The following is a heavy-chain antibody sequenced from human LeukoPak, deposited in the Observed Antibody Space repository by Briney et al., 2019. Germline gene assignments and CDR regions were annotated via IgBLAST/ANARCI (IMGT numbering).Heavy chain of an antibody. CDR2: IKTDGSLT. J-gene: IGHJ4*02. D-gene: IGHD7-27*01. CDR1: GFTFSSYT. CDR3: ARDLNWETY. V-gene: IGHV3-7*01. Sequence: GGSLRLSCAASGFTFSSYTMNWVRQAPGKGLEWVANIKTDGSLTYYVDSVKGRFTISRDNAKNSLYLQMNSLRAEDTAVYYCARDLNWETYWGQGTLVSVSS.